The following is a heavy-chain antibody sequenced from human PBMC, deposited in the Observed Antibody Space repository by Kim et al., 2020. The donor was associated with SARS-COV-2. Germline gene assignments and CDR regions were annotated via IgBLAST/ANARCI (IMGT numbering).Heavy chain of an antibody. V-gene: IGHV4-34*01. D-gene: IGHD3-10*01. CDR1: GGSFNKYY. CDR3: ARGSGGQVLPYFDF. Sequence: SETLSLTCAVYGGSFNKYYWTWIRQPPGKGLEWIGEIEHSGRTIYNPSLKSRVTISVDTSKNQFSLMLNFVTAADTAVYYCARGSGGQVLPYFDFWGQGTLVTVSS. CDR2: IEHSGRT. J-gene: IGHJ4*02.